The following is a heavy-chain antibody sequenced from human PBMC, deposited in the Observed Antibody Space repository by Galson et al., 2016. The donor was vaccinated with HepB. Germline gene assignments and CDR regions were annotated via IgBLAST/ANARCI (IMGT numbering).Heavy chain of an antibody. J-gene: IGHJ6*02. CDR2: ISSNGYTT. CDR1: GFDFGRYW. D-gene: IGHD3-10*01. V-gene: IGHV3-48*03. Sequence: SLRLSCAISGFDFGRYWMTWARQAPGKGLEWVPYISSNGYTTYYADSVKGRFTISRDNAKNSLYLQMNSLRAEDTAVYYCARDFRAVNRLKMDVWGQGTTVTVSS. CDR3: ARDFRAVNRLKMDV.